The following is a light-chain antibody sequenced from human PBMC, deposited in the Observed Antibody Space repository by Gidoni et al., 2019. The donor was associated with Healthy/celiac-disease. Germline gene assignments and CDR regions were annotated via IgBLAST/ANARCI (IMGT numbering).Light chain of an antibody. CDR1: QSISSY. CDR2: AAS. CDR3: QQSYSTPGT. V-gene: IGKV1-39*01. J-gene: IGKJ1*01. Sequence: DIQMTQSPSSLSASVGDRVTITCRASQSISSYLNWYQQKPRKAPNLLIYAASSLQSGVPSRFSGSGSGTDFTLTISSLQPEDFATYYCQQSYSTPGTFGQGTKVEI.